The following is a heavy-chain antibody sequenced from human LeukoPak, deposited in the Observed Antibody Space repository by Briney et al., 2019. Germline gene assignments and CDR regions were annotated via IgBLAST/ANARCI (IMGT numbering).Heavy chain of an antibody. D-gene: IGHD4-17*01. J-gene: IGHJ4*02. CDR1: GLTFSNYT. CDR2: ISGRSDST. V-gene: IGHV3-23*01. Sequence: PGGSLTLPCAASGLTFSNYTMNWLHQPPAQGLAWVSGISGRSDSTNYADSVKGRFTISRDNSKNTLYLQINSLRAEDTAVYYCAGADDYADLKPFDYWGRGTLVTVSS. CDR3: AGADDYADLKPFDY.